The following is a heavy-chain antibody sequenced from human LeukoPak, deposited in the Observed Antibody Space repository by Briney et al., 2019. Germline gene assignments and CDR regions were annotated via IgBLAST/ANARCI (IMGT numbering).Heavy chain of an antibody. D-gene: IGHD1-14*01. J-gene: IGHJ4*02. CDR2: IKQDGSET. CDR1: GFTFSSHW. V-gene: IGHV3-7*01. CDR3: ARGNHFEY. Sequence: GGSLRLSCVASGFTFSSHWMSWVRQAPGKGPEWVASIKQDGSETDYVDSVKGRFTISRDNVKNSLYLQMNRLRVDDTAVFYCARGNHFEYWGQGTLVIVSS.